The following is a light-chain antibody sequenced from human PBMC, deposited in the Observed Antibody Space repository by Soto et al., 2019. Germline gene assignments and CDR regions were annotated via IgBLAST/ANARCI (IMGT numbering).Light chain of an antibody. J-gene: IGKJ2*01. CDR3: LQDYNYPVT. CDR1: QTISTW. CDR2: AAS. V-gene: IGKV1-6*01. Sequence: GDRVTITWRASQTISTWMAWFQQKPGKAPKLLIYAASSLQSGVPSRFSGSGSGTDFTLTISSLQPEDFATYYCLQDYNYPVTFGQGTKVDIK.